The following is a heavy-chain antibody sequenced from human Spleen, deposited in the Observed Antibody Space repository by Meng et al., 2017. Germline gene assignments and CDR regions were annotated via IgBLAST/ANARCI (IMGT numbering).Heavy chain of an antibody. J-gene: IGHJ4*01. CDR2: IYYSGST. Sequence: QVQLQESGPGLAKPSQTLSLTCTVSGGSINSGDYYWSWIRQHPGKGLEWIGYIYYSGSTYYNPSLKSLVTISVDPSKNQFSLMVSSVTAADTAVYYCASSGWYRGPNYFDYWGQGTLVTVSS. V-gene: IGHV4-31*01. CDR1: GGSINSGDYY. D-gene: IGHD6-19*01. CDR3: ASSGWYRGPNYFDY.